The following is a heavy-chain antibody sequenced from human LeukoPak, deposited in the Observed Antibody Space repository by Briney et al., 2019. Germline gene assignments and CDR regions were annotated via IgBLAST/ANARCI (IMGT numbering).Heavy chain of an antibody. V-gene: IGHV3-53*01. D-gene: IGHD4-17*01. Sequence: GGSLRLSCAASGFTVSSNYMSWVRQAPGKGLEWVSVIYSGGSTYYADSVKGRFTISRDNAKNLLYLQMSSLRAEDTGVYYCARDVNFGDLDYWGQGTLVTVSS. J-gene: IGHJ4*02. CDR3: ARDVNFGDLDY. CDR1: GFTVSSNY. CDR2: IYSGGST.